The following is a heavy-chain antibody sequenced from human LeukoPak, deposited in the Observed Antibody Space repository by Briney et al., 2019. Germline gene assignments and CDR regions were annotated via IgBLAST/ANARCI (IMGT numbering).Heavy chain of an antibody. CDR1: GGSFSGYY. CDR2: INHSGST. Sequence: SETLSLTCAVYGGSFSGYYWSWIRQPPGKGLEWIGEINHSGSTNYNPSLKSRVTISVDTSKNQFSLKLSSVTAADTAVYYCARGRASHYYGSGSSNLDYWGQGTPVTVSS. CDR3: ARGRASHYYGSGSSNLDY. J-gene: IGHJ4*02. D-gene: IGHD3-10*01. V-gene: IGHV4-34*01.